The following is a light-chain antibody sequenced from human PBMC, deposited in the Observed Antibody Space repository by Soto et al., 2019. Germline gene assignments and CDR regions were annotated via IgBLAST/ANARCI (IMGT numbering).Light chain of an antibody. CDR1: SSDIGGYNY. V-gene: IGLV2-8*01. Sequence: QSDLNQPPSASGSPGQSVTISCTGTSSDIGGYNYVSWYQQHPGKAPKLMIYEVSKRPSGVPDRFSGSKSGNTASLTVSGLQAEDEADYYCSSYAGSNNYVFGSGTKVTVL. CDR3: SSYAGSNNYV. J-gene: IGLJ1*01. CDR2: EVS.